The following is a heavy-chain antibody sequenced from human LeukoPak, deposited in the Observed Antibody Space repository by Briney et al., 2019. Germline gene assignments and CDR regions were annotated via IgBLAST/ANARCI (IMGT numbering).Heavy chain of an antibody. D-gene: IGHD3-22*01. V-gene: IGHV3-15*01. CDR2: IKSKTDGGTT. CDR1: GFTFSNAW. J-gene: IGHJ4*02. CDR3: TTHVIITMIVVPYGY. Sequence: GGSLRLSCAASGFTFSNAWMSWVRQAPGKGLEWVGRIKSKTDGGTTDYAAPVKGRFTISRDDSKNTLYLQMNSLKTEDTAVYYCTTHVIITMIVVPYGYWGQGTLVTVSS.